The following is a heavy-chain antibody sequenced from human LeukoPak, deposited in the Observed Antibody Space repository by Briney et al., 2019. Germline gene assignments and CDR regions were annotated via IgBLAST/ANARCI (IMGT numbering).Heavy chain of an antibody. CDR2: ITSRSAFT. J-gene: IGHJ4*02. D-gene: IGHD1-26*01. Sequence: GGSLRLSCVGSGFSFSEYSMNWVRQSPGKGLEWISYITSRSAFTYFAGSVKGRFTISRDNAKNSLYLQMNSLRAEATAVYYCARVVNSGFGYWGQGTLVTVSS. V-gene: IGHV3-48*01. CDR1: GFSFSEYS. CDR3: ARVVNSGFGY.